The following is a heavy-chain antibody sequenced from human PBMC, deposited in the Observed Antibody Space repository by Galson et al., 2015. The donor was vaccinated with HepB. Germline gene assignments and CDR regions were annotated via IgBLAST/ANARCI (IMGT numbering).Heavy chain of an antibody. J-gene: IGHJ6*02. D-gene: IGHD3/OR15-3a*01. CDR3: AKDWGLGV. V-gene: IGHV3-30*04. CDR2: TSYDDNTK. CDR1: GFLFNVEA. Sequence: SLRLSCAASGFLFNVEAMYWVRRAPDKGLEFVAATSYDDNTKYYADSVRGRFTISRDNSKNTLYLQMNSLRLEDTGLYYCAKDWGLGVWGQGTTVTVPS.